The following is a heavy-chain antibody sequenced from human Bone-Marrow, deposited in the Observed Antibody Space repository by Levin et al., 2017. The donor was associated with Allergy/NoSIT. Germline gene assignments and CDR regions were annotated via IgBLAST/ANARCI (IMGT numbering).Heavy chain of an antibody. D-gene: IGHD3-10*01. CDR1: GGTFSSFA. Sequence: EASVKVSCKASGGTFSSFAINWVRQAPGQGLEWMGGIIPMFGSPNYAPKFQGRLTITADATTTTAYMELSSLRSEDTAIYYCASADLSMIRGVPSDCWGQGTLVTVSS. V-gene: IGHV1-69*13. CDR2: IIPMFGSP. CDR3: ASADLSMIRGVPSDC. J-gene: IGHJ4*02.